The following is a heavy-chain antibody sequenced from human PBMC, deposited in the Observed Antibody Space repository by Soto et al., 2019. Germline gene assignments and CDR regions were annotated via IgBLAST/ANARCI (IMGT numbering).Heavy chain of an antibody. CDR3: ARGPVDLWSGYYSDY. D-gene: IGHD3-3*01. Sequence: EVQVVESGGGLVKPGGSLKLSCAASGFTFSSYSMNWVRQAPGKGLEWVSSITTGSSHIYYADSVKGRFTISRDDAKNSLHLQLNSLRAEDTAVYYCARGPVDLWSGYYSDYWGQGTMVTVSS. J-gene: IGHJ4*02. CDR1: GFTFSSYS. V-gene: IGHV3-21*06. CDR2: ITTGSSHI.